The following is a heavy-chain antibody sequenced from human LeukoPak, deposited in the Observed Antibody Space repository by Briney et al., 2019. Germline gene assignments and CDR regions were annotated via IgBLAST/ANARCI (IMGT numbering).Heavy chain of an antibody. J-gene: IGHJ4*02. Sequence: GESLKISCKGSGYSFTSYWIGWVRQMPGKGLEWMGIIYPCDSDTRYSPSFQGQVTISADKSISTAYLQWSSLKASDTAMYYCARIGYSSGWYSVYYFDYWGQGTLVTVSS. CDR2: IYPCDSDT. CDR1: GYSFTSYW. D-gene: IGHD6-19*01. CDR3: ARIGYSSGWYSVYYFDY. V-gene: IGHV5-51*01.